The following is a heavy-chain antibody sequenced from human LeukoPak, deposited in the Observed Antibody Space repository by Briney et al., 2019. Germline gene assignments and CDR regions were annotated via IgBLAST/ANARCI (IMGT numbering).Heavy chain of an antibody. CDR3: AIPLLTGDPPFDY. Sequence: ASVKVSCKASGYTFTGYYMHWVRQAPGQGLEWMGWINPNSGGTNYAQKFQGRVTMTRDTSISTAYMELSRLRSDDTAVYYCAIPLLTGDPPFDYWGQGTLVTVSS. CDR1: GYTFTGYY. D-gene: IGHD7-27*01. J-gene: IGHJ4*02. CDR2: INPNSGGT. V-gene: IGHV1-2*02.